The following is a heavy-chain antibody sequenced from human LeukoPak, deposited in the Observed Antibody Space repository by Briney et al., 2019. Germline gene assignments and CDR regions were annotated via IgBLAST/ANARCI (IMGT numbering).Heavy chain of an antibody. CDR1: GYTLTELS. CDR2: FDPEDGET. J-gene: IGHJ4*02. D-gene: IGHD6-13*01. Sequence: ASVKVSRKVSGYTLTELSMHWVRQAPGKGLEWMGGFDPEDGETIYAQKFQGRVTMTEDTSTDTAYMELSSLRSEDTAVYYCARGNIAAAENYFDYWGQGTLVTVSS. V-gene: IGHV1-24*01. CDR3: ARGNIAAAENYFDY.